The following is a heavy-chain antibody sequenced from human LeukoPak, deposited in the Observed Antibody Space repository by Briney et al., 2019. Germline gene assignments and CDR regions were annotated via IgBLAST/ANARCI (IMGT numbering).Heavy chain of an antibody. Sequence: ASVKVSCKASGYTLTRYAMNWLRQAPGQGLEWMGWINPNTGNPTYAQAFTGRFVFSLDTSVSTAYLQISSLNTEDTAVYYCGVDQPVAGVSNFDSWGQGTLVTVSS. V-gene: IGHV7-4-1*02. CDR2: INPNTGNP. CDR3: GVDQPVAGVSNFDS. CDR1: GYTLTRYA. D-gene: IGHD6-19*01. J-gene: IGHJ4*02.